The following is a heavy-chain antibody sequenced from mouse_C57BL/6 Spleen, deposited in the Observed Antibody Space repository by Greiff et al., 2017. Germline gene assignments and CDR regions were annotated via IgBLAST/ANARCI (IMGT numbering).Heavy chain of an antibody. CDR2: ISSGSSTI. CDR3: AKGIDGYYAAY. Sequence: EVKVEESGGGLVKPGGSLKLSCAASGFTFSDYGMHWVRQAPEKGLEWVAYISSGSSTIYYADTVKGRFTISRDNANNTLFLQMTSLRSEDTAMYYCAKGIDGYYAAYWGQGTLVTVSA. D-gene: IGHD2-3*01. V-gene: IGHV5-17*01. J-gene: IGHJ3*01. CDR1: GFTFSDYG.